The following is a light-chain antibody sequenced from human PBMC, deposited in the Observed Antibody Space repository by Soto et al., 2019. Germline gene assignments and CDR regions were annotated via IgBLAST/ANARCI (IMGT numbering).Light chain of an antibody. V-gene: IGKV3-15*01. Sequence: EIVMTQSPATLSVSPGERATLSCRASQSVSSNLAWYQQKPGQAPRLLIYGPSTRATGIPARFSGSGSGTAFTLTISSLQSEEFAVYYCQQYNNWPGTFGPGTKVDIK. CDR1: QSVSSN. J-gene: IGKJ3*01. CDR2: GPS. CDR3: QQYNNWPGT.